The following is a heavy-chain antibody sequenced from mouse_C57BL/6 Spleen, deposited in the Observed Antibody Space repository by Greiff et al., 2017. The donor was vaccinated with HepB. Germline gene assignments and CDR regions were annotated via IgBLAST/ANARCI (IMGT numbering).Heavy chain of an antibody. D-gene: IGHD2-1*01. CDR1: GYTFTSYG. V-gene: IGHV1-81*01. CDR3: ARRSTMDADWYFDV. J-gene: IGHJ1*03. CDR2: IYPRSGNT. Sequence: VQLQQSGAELARPGASVKLSCKASGYTFTSYGISWVKQRTGQGLEWIGEIYPRSGNTYYNEKFKGKATLTADKSSSTAYMELRSLASEDSEVYVWARRSTMDADWYFDVWGTGTTVTVSS.